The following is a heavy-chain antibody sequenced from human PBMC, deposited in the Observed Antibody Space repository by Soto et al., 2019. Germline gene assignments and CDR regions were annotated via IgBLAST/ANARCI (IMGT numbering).Heavy chain of an antibody. D-gene: IGHD3-3*01. J-gene: IGHJ4*02. CDR1: GYTFTSYD. CDR3: ARRAETNGWDVFGADKYYFDF. Sequence: QVQLVQSGAEVRKPGASVKVSCEASGYTFTSYDIYWVRQATGQGLEWMGWMNPNTGNSGYAQKFQGRVTMTSDTSISPAHMELSSLRSEDTALYYCARRAETNGWDVFGADKYYFDFWGQGTLVTVSS. V-gene: IGHV1-8*01. CDR2: MNPNTGNS.